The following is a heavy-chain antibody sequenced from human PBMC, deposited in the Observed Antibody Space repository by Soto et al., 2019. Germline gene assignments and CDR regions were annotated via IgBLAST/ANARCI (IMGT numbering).Heavy chain of an antibody. D-gene: IGHD5-12*01. CDR2: VNHSGGT. J-gene: IGHJ4*02. CDR1: GGSFSGFY. CDR3: ARHRVPSLYDPLPGYFDY. Sequence: SETLSLTCAVYGGSFSGFYWSWIRQPPGKGLEWIGEVNHSGGTNYNPSLKSRVTISVDTSTSQFSLRLNSLTATDTAVYYCARHRVPSLYDPLPGYFDYWVQGTLVTVSS. V-gene: IGHV4-34*01.